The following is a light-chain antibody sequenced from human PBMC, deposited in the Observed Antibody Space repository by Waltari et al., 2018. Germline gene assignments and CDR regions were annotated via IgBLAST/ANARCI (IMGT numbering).Light chain of an antibody. CDR3: SSYTSSSVV. V-gene: IGLV2-14*01. CDR1: SSAVGGYNY. J-gene: IGLJ2*01. Sequence: QSALTQPASVSGSPGQSITLSSTGTSSAVGGYNYVSWYQQHPGKAPKLMIYDVSKRPSGVSNRFSGSKSGNTASLTISGLQAEDEADYYCSSYTSSSVVFGGGTKLTVL. CDR2: DVS.